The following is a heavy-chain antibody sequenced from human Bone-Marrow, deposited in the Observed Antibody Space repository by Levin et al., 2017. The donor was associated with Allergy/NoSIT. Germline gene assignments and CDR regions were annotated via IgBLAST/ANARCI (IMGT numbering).Heavy chain of an antibody. CDR3: ARYTGYYGDTDY. D-gene: IGHD4-17*01. CDR2: IYYTGST. CDR1: GGSVSSGSYY. Sequence: PGGSLRLSCTVSGGSVSSGSYYWSWIRQPPGKGLEWIGYIYYTGSTNYNPSLKSRVTISVDTSKNQFSLKLSSVTAADTAVYYCARYTGYYGDTDYWGQGTLVTVSS. J-gene: IGHJ4*02. V-gene: IGHV4-61*01.